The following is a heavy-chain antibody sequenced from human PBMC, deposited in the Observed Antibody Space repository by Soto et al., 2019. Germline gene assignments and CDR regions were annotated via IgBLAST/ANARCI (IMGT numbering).Heavy chain of an antibody. CDR3: ARGFPYDFWSGYYYYFDY. D-gene: IGHD3-3*01. CDR1: GGSISSYY. V-gene: IGHV4-59*01. CDR2: IYYSGST. J-gene: IGHJ4*02. Sequence: SVTLTLTCTVSGGSISSYYWSWIRQPPGKRLEWIGYIYYSGSTNYNPSLKSRVTISVDTSKNQFSLKLSSVTAADTAVYYCARGFPYDFWSGYYYYFDYWGQGTLVTVSS.